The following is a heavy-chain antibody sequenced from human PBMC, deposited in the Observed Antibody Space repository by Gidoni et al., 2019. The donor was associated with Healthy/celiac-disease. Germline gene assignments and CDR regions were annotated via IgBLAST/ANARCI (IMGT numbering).Heavy chain of an antibody. CDR1: GGSISSGGYY. CDR2: IYYSGST. V-gene: IGHV4-31*02. D-gene: IGHD4-17*01. J-gene: IGHJ4*02. Sequence: QVQLQESGPGLVKPVSGGSISSGGYYWSWIRQHPGKGLEWIGYIYYSGSTYYNPSLKSRVTISVDTSKNQFSLKLSSVTAADTGVYYCARAHQMTTIAFDYWGQGTLVTVSS. CDR3: ARAHQMTTIAFDY.